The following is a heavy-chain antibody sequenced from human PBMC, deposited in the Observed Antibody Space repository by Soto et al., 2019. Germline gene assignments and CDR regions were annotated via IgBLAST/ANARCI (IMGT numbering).Heavy chain of an antibody. CDR2: IYYSGST. CDR3: AREFVLTGFYGMDI. J-gene: IGHJ6*02. V-gene: IGHV4-61*01. Sequence: SETLSLTCTVSGGSVSSGSYYWSWIRQPPGKGLEWIGYIYYSGSTNYNPSLKSRVTISVDTSKNQFSLKLSSVTAADTAVYYCAREFVLTGFYGMDIWGQGTTVTVSS. CDR1: GGSVSSGSYY. D-gene: IGHD3-9*01.